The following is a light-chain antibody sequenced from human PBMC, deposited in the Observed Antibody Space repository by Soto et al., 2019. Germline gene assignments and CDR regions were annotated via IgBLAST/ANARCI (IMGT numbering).Light chain of an antibody. J-gene: IGLJ3*02. V-gene: IGLV2-14*01. CDR1: NRDIGAYNL. Sequence: QSVLTQPASVSGSLGQSITSSCTGSNRDIGAYNLVSWYQQYPDTAPKLIIYEVRNRPSGVSYRFTGSRSGNTASLTISALQADDESTFYCSSYTTTSTLLFGGGTKLTVL. CDR2: EVR. CDR3: SSYTTTSTLL.